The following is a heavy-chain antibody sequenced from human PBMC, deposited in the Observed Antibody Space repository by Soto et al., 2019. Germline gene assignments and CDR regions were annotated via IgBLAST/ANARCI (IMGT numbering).Heavy chain of an antibody. CDR3: ASLDYYDSSGYYTPPY. J-gene: IGHJ4*02. D-gene: IGHD3-22*01. V-gene: IGHV1-69*06. CDR2: IIPIFGTA. CDR1: EGPFSGLP. Sequence: QLGQSGPGVRKPGSSVRFSGKPSEGPFSGLPFTWLGQAPEQGLEWLGGIIPIFGTANYAQKFQGRVTITADKSTSTAYMELSSLRSEDTAVYYCASLDYYDSSGYYTPPYWGQGTLVTVSS.